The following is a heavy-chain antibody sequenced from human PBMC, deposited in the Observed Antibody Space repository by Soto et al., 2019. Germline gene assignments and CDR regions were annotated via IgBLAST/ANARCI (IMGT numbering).Heavy chain of an antibody. Sequence: GESLKISCQTSGYNFTTFWIGWVRQVPGKGLEWRGIIYPGDSETKYSPDFEGQVTISADRSTNTAYLQWRSLRASDTAMYYCARLGFPGAIYFDSWGLGTLVTVSS. J-gene: IGHJ4*02. CDR2: IYPGDSET. CDR3: ARLGFPGAIYFDS. V-gene: IGHV5-51*01. CDR1: GYNFTTFW.